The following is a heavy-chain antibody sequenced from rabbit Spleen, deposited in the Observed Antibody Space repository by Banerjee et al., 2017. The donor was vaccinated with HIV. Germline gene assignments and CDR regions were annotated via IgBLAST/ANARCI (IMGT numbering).Heavy chain of an antibody. CDR1: GVSFSSNYY. CDR3: ARDPDSGPHYFKL. V-gene: IGHV1S40*01. CDR2: IDSGSSGFT. J-gene: IGHJ4*01. D-gene: IGHD1-1*01. Sequence: QSLEESGGDLVKPGASLTLTCTASGVSFSSNYYMCWVRQAPGKGLEWIACIDSGSSGFTYFASWAKGRFTISKTSSTTVTLQMTSLTAADTATYFCARDPDSGPHYFKLWGQGTLVTVS.